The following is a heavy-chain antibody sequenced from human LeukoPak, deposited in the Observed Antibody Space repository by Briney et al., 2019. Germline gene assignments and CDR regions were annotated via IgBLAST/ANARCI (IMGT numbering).Heavy chain of an antibody. D-gene: IGHD3-10*01. CDR2: IYSGGST. CDR3: AREMVRGVRTYFDY. Sequence: PGGPLRLSCAASGFTFSSNYMSWVRQAPGKGLEWVSVIYSGGSTYYSDSVKGRFNISRGNSKKTLYLQKNSLRAEDTAVYYCAREMVRGVRTYFDYWGQGTLVTVSS. CDR1: GFTFSSNY. J-gene: IGHJ4*02. V-gene: IGHV3-66*01.